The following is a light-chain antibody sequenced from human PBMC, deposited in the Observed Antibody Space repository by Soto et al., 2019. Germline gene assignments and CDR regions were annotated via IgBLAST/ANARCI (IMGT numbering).Light chain of an antibody. V-gene: IGLV2-14*01. Sequence: QSALTQPASVSGSPGQSITISCTGTSSDAGGYNYVSWYQQHPGKAPKLMIYDVSNRPSGVSNRFSGSKSGNTASLTISGLQAEDEADYYCSSYTSSSTLGYVFGTGTKVTVL. CDR2: DVS. CDR3: SSYTSSSTLGYV. CDR1: SSDAGGYNY. J-gene: IGLJ1*01.